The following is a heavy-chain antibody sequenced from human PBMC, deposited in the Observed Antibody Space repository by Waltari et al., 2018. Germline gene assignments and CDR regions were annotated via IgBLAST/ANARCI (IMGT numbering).Heavy chain of an antibody. V-gene: IGHV4-59*01. D-gene: IGHD2-15*01. CDR3: ARAGIAFYYFDY. Sequence: QVQLQESGPGLVKPSETLSLTCTVSGGSISSYYWSWTRQPPGKGLEWIGYIYYSGSTNYNPSLKSRVTISVDTSKNQFALELSSVTAADTAVYYCARAGIAFYYFDYWGQGTLVTVSS. J-gene: IGHJ4*02. CDR2: IYYSGST. CDR1: GGSISSYY.